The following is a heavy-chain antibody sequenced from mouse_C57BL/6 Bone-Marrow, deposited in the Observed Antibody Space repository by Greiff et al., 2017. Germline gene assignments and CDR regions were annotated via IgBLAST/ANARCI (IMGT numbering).Heavy chain of an antibody. CDR1: GFTFTSDW. V-gene: IGHV1-64*01. D-gene: IGHD1-1*01. CDR2: IHPNSGST. J-gene: IGHJ3*01. CDR3: ARPYGAWFAY. Sequence: QVQLQQPGAELVKPGASVKLSCKASGFTFTSDWMHWVKQRPGQGLEWIGLIHPNSGSTNYNEKFKSKATLTVDKSSSTAYMQLSSRTSEDSAVYYCARPYGAWFAYWGQGTLVTVSA.